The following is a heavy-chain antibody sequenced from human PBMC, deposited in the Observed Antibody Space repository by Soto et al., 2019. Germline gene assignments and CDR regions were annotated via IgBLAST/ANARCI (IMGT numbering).Heavy chain of an antibody. Sequence: ASVKVSCKASGGTFSSYAISWVRQAPGQGLEWMGGISAYNGNTNYAQKLQGRVTMTTDTSTSTAYMELRSLRSDDTAVYYCATAVAATSRYYYYGMDVWGQGTTVTVSS. CDR1: GGTFSSYA. CDR2: ISAYNGNT. J-gene: IGHJ6*02. CDR3: ATAVAATSRYYYYGMDV. V-gene: IGHV1-18*01. D-gene: IGHD6-19*01.